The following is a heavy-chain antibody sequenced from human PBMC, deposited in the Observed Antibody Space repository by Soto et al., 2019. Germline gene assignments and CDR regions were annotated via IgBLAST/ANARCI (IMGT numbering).Heavy chain of an antibody. CDR1: GFTFSSYS. CDR2: ISSSSSYI. V-gene: IGHV3-21*01. D-gene: IGHD2-2*01. Sequence: GGSLRLSCAASGFTFSSYSMNWARQAPGKGLEWVSSISSSSSYIYYADSVKGRFTISRDNAKNSLYLQMNSLRAEDTAVYYCASWCSSTSCPRVLDYWGQGTLVTVSS. CDR3: ASWCSSTSCPRVLDY. J-gene: IGHJ4*02.